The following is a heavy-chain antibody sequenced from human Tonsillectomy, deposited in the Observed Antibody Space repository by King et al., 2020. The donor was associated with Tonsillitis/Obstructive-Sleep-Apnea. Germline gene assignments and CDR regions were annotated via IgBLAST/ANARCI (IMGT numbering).Heavy chain of an antibody. CDR1: GGSINSRSFY. D-gene: IGHD6-13*01. Sequence: QLQESGPGLVKPSENLSLTCTVSGGSINSRSFYWGWIRQPPGKGLECIGSIYYSGSTYYSPSLKSRVTISVDTSKNQFSLRLSSVTAADTAVYYCARVSSSWYVGYWGQGTLVTVSS. CDR3: ARVSSSWYVGY. CDR2: IYYSGST. V-gene: IGHV4-39*01. J-gene: IGHJ4*02.